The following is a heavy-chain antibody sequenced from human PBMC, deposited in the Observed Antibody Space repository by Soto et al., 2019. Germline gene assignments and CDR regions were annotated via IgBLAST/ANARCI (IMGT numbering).Heavy chain of an antibody. Sequence: HPGGSLRLSCAASGFTFSSYAMSWVRQAPGKGLEWVSAISGSGGSTYYADSVKGRFTISRDNSKNTLYLQMNSLRAEDTAVYYGAKEVRLSGKDYYYYGMDFWGQGTTVTVSS. D-gene: IGHD1-1*01. CDR1: GFTFSSYA. V-gene: IGHV3-23*01. CDR2: ISGSGGST. CDR3: AKEVRLSGKDYYYYGMDF. J-gene: IGHJ6*02.